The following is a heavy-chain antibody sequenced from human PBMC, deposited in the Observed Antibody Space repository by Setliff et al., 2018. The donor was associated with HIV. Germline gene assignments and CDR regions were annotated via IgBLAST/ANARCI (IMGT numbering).Heavy chain of an antibody. CDR1: GFNFNDYA. J-gene: IGHJ2*01. CDR2: ISWNSGSI. Sequence: SLRLSCAASGFNFNDYAMHWVRQAPGEGLEWVSGISWNSGSIGYADSVKGRFSISRDNAKDSVYLQMNSLRTEDTAFYYCAKKVAGVNWYFDLWGRGTLVTVS. V-gene: IGHV3-9*01. CDR3: AKKVAGVNWYFDL. D-gene: IGHD6-19*01.